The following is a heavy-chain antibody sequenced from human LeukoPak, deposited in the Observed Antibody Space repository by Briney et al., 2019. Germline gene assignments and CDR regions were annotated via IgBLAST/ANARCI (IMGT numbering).Heavy chain of an antibody. J-gene: IGHJ6*02. Sequence: PGGSLRLSCAASGFTFSSYAMSWVRQAPGKGLEWVSAISGSGGSTYYADSVKGRFTISRDNSKNTLYLQMNSLRAEDTAVYYCAKGIRPYYYYGMDVWGQGTTVTVSS. CDR3: AKGIRPYYYYGMDV. D-gene: IGHD1-14*01. CDR1: GFTFSSYA. CDR2: ISGSGGST. V-gene: IGHV3-23*01.